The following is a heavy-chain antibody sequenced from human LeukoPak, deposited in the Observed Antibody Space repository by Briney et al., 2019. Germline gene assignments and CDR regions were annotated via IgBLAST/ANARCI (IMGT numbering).Heavy chain of an antibody. V-gene: IGHV1-46*03. Sequence: GASVKVSFKASGYTFTSYYMHWVRQAPGQGLEWMGIINPSGGSTSYAQKFQGRVTMTRDTSTSTVYMELSSLRSEDTAVYYCARGNLTYYDFWSGYHFDYWGQGTLVTVSS. J-gene: IGHJ4*02. CDR2: INPSGGST. D-gene: IGHD3-3*01. CDR3: ARGNLTYYDFWSGYHFDY. CDR1: GYTFTSYY.